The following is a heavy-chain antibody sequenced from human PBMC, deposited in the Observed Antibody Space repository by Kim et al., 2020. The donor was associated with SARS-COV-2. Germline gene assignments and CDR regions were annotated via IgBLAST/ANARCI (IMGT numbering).Heavy chain of an antibody. CDR3: ARGQYCTNGVCYNPFDY. D-gene: IGHD2-8*01. CDR1: GGSISSGGYY. Sequence: SETLSLTCTVSGGSISSGGYYWSWIRQHPGKGLEWIGYIYYSGSTYYNPSLKSRVTISVDTSKNQFSLKLSSVTAADTAVYYCARGQYCTNGVCYNPFDYWGQGTLVTVSS. CDR2: IYYSGST. J-gene: IGHJ4*02. V-gene: IGHV4-31*03.